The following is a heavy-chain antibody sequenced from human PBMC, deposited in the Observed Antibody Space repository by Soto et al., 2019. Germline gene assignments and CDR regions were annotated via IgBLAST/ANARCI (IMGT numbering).Heavy chain of an antibody. D-gene: IGHD2-15*01. CDR3: ARSSPETYCSGGSCYHHFGWFDP. CDR1: GGSVSSGSYY. V-gene: IGHV4-61*01. Sequence: SETLSLTCTVSGGSVSSGSYYWSWIRQPPGKGLEWIGYIYYSGSTNYNPSLKSRVTISVDTSKNQFSLKLSSVTAAETAVYYCARSSPETYCSGGSCYHHFGWFDPWGQGTLVTVSS. CDR2: IYYSGST. J-gene: IGHJ5*02.